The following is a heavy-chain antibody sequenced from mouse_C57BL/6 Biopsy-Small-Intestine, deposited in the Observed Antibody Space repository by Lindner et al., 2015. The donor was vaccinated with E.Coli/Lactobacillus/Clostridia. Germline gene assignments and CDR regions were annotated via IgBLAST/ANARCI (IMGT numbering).Heavy chain of an antibody. CDR2: INAGNGNT. V-gene: IGHV1-84*02. J-gene: IGHJ4*01. CDR1: GYTITSYA. D-gene: IGHD1-1*01. CDR3: AGEVGVRGVIAFDY. Sequence: SVKVSCKASGYTITSYAMHWVRQAPGQRLEWMGWINAGNGNTKYSQKFQGRVTITRDTSASTAYMELSSLRSEDTAVYYCAGEVGVRGVIAFDYWGQGTLVTVSS.